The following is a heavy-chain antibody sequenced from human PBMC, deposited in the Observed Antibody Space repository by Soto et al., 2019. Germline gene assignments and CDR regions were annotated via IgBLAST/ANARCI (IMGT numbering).Heavy chain of an antibody. V-gene: IGHV3-23*01. CDR1: GFTFSSYA. Sequence: LRLSCAASGFTFSSYAMSWVRQAPGKGLEWVSAISGSGGSTYYADSVKGRFTISRDNSKNTLYLQMNSLRAEDTAVYYCAKVALLRFLEWPHFDYWGQGTLVTVSS. J-gene: IGHJ4*02. CDR2: ISGSGGST. CDR3: AKVALLRFLEWPHFDY. D-gene: IGHD3-3*01.